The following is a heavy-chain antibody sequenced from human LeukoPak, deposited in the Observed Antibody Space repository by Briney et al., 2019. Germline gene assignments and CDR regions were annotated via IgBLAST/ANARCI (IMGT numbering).Heavy chain of an antibody. CDR1: NDSINNFY. CDR2: VSTSDTP. CDR3: AGDYSPLVMGH. Sequence: SETLSLTCNVSNDSINNFYWTWIRQPAGRGLEWIGTVSTSDTPHYNPSLKSRVAISIDKSKNHFSLRLISVTAADTAVYFCAGDYSPLVMGHWGQGTPVTVSS. D-gene: IGHD4-17*01. V-gene: IGHV4-4*07. J-gene: IGHJ4*02.